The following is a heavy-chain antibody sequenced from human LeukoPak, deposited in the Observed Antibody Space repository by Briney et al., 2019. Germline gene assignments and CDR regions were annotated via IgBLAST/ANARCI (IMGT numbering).Heavy chain of an antibody. Sequence: GASVKVSCKASGYTFTGYYMHWVRQAPGQGLEWMGYIYPNSGATKYAQKFQGRVTMTRDTSISTAYMELSGLRSDDTAMYYCGTLLSNGPFDYWGQGSLVTVSS. CDR2: IYPNSGAT. CDR1: GYTFTGYY. V-gene: IGHV1-2*02. CDR3: GTLLSNGPFDY. J-gene: IGHJ4*02.